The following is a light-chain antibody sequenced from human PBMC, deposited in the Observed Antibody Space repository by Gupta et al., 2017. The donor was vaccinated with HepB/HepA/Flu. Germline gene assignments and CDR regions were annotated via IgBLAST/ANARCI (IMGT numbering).Light chain of an antibody. CDR1: SGHSSYA. V-gene: IGLV4-69*01. Sequence: QLVLTQSPSASASLGASVTLTCTLSSGHSSYAIPLHQQQPEKGPRYLMKVNSDGSHTKGDGIPDRFSGSSSGAERYLTIASLQSEDEAYYYCQTWGSGIGYAFGTGTKVTVL. CDR3: QTWGSGIGYA. J-gene: IGLJ1*01. CDR2: VNSDGSH.